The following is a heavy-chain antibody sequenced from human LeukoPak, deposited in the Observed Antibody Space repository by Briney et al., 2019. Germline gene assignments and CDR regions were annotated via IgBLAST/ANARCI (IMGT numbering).Heavy chain of an antibody. V-gene: IGHV3-9*01. CDR1: GFIFNNYA. CDR3: AKDNRRHYTSGPNPDSLH. D-gene: IGHD6-19*01. CDR2: ISWNSGSI. J-gene: IGHJ4*02. Sequence: GGSLRLSCAGSGFIFNNYAMHWGRQPPGKGLEWGSGISWNSGSIDYADSVKGRFTISRDNAKNSLYLQMNSLRVEDTAFYYCAKDNRRHYTSGPNPDSLHWGQGALVTVSS.